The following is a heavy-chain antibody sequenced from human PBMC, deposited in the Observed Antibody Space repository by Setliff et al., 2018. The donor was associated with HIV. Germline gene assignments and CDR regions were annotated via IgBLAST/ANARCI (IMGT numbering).Heavy chain of an antibody. Sequence: SVKVSCKAAGGSFNNYAISWVRQAPGQGLEWVGGISPILGTTNSGPRFHGRVTITADKSTNTVYIELSSLRSEGTALYYCARAARGGLQYGPTGHAFDIWGQGTMVTVSS. J-gene: IGHJ3*02. V-gene: IGHV1-69*10. D-gene: IGHD1-1*01. CDR1: GGSFNNYA. CDR3: ARAARGGLQYGPTGHAFDI. CDR2: ISPILGTT.